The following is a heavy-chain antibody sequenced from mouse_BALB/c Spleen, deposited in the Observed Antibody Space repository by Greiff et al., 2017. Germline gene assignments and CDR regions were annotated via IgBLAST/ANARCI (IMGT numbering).Heavy chain of an antibody. V-gene: IGHV5-15*02. CDR3: ARDRGGSYYGSRYFDV. CDR2: ISNLAYSI. CDR1: GFTFSDYG. D-gene: IGHD1-1*01. Sequence: EVKVEESGGGLVQPGGSRKLSCAASGFTFSDYGMAWVRQAPGKGPEWVAFISNLAYSIYYADTVTGRFTISRENAKNTLYLEMSSLRSEDTAMYYCARDRGGSYYGSRYFDVWGAGTTVTVSS. J-gene: IGHJ1*01.